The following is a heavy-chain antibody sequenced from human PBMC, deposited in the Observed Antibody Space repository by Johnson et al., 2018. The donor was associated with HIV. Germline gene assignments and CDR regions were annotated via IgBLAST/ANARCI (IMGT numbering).Heavy chain of an antibody. CDR3: TTDWEYSYGSGKLDAFDM. CDR2: IKSKTGGGTT. V-gene: IGHV3-15*01. Sequence: VQLVESGGGLVKPGDSLRLSCTASGFRFSNAWMGWVRQAPGKGLEWLGRIKSKTGGGTTSYAAPVKGRFTISRDDSKETVYLHMNSLKVDDTAVYYCTTDWEYSYGSGKLDAFDMWGQGTMVTVSS. CDR1: GFRFSNAW. J-gene: IGHJ3*02. D-gene: IGHD3-10*01.